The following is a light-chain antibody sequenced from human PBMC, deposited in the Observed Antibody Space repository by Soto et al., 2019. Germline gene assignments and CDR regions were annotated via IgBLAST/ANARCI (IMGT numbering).Light chain of an antibody. Sequence: EIVLTQSPATLSLSPGERATLSCRASQSVSSYLAWYQQKPGQAPRLLIYDASNRATGIPARFSGSGSGTDCTLTISSLEPEDFAVYYCQQRSNWPPTFGGRTKVEIK. J-gene: IGKJ4*01. CDR3: QQRSNWPPT. CDR2: DAS. CDR1: QSVSSY. V-gene: IGKV3-11*01.